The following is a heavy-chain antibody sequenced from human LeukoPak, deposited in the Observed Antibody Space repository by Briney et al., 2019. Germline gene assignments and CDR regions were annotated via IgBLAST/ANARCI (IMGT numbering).Heavy chain of an antibody. CDR3: ARGRSNTMVRGVGNWFDP. V-gene: IGHV4-30-2*01. Sequence: SQTLSLTCAVSGGSISSGGYSRSWIRQPPGKGLEWIGYIYHSGSTNYNPSLKSRVTISVDTSKNQFSLKLSSVTAADTAVYYCARGRSNTMVRGVGNWFDPWGQGTLVTVSS. CDR2: IYHSGST. D-gene: IGHD3-10*01. CDR1: GGSISSGGYS. J-gene: IGHJ5*02.